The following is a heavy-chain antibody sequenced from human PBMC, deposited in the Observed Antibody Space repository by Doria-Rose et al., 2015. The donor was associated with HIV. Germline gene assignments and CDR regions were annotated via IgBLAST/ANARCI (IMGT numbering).Heavy chain of an antibody. CDR1: GFTFSRYS. D-gene: IGHD3-22*01. V-gene: IGHV3-21*03. CDR3: ARDHYDSGGYYSD. J-gene: IGHJ4*02. Sequence: VQLVQSGGGLVKPGGSLRLSCAASGFTFSRYSMNWVRQAPGKGLEWVSSISSSSEYIYYVDSVQGRFTISRDNAKNSVYLQMNSLRTEDTAVYYCARDHYDSGGYYSDWGQGTPVIVSS. CDR2: ISSSSEYI.